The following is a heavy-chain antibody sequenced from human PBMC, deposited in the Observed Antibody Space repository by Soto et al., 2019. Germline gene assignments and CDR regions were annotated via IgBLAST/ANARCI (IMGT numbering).Heavy chain of an antibody. J-gene: IGHJ6*02. CDR2: VSGYTGNT. D-gene: IGHD3-10*01. CDR3: ARFGSAPYYDYGVDV. CDR1: GYICTNYD. Sequence: QVQLVQSETEVKKPWASVKVSCKASGYICTNYDITWVRQFPGQGLELMGWVSGYTGNTKYAQKFQDRVNMTTDTPTSKVYMELRRRRSEDTSVYYCARFGSAPYYDYGVDVWGQRTTVFVSS. V-gene: IGHV1-18*01.